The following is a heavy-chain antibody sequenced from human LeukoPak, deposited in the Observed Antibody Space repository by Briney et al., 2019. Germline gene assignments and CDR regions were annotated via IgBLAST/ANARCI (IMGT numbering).Heavy chain of an antibody. CDR3: ARRRVRFLEWLGGGDWFDP. V-gene: IGHV1-2*02. J-gene: IGHJ5*02. CDR2: INPNSGGT. CDR1: GNTFTGYY. Sequence: ASVKVSCKASGNTFTGYYMHWVRQAPGQGLEWMGWINPNSGGTNYAQKFQGRVTMTRDTSISTAYMELSRLRSDDTAVYYCARRRVRFLEWLGGGDWFDPWGQGTLVTVSS. D-gene: IGHD3-3*01.